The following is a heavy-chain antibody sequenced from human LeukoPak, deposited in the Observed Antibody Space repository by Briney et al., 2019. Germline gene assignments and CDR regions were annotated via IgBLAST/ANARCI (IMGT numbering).Heavy chain of an antibody. D-gene: IGHD6-13*01. Sequence: GGSLRLSCAASGFTFSSYWMHWVRQAPGKGLVWDSRINSDGSSTSYADSVRGRFTISRDNAKNTLYLQMNSLRAEDTAVYYCARVLSIAAAGSWVNWFDPWGQGTLVTVSS. CDR3: ARVLSIAAAGSWVNWFDP. J-gene: IGHJ5*02. V-gene: IGHV3-74*01. CDR2: INSDGSST. CDR1: GFTFSSYW.